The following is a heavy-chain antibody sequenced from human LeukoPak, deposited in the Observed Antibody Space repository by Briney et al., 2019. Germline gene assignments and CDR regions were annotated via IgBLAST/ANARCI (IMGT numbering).Heavy chain of an antibody. D-gene: IGHD2-15*01. CDR2: ISGSGGST. J-gene: IGHJ4*02. CDR3: AKAGWGCSGGSCYEGHFDY. CDR1: GFTFSSYA. Sequence: GGSLRLSCAASGFTFSSYAMSWVRQAPGKGLEWVSAISGSGGSTYYADSVKGRFTISRDNSKNTLYLQMSSLRAEDTAVYYCAKAGWGCSGGSCYEGHFDYWGQGTLVTVSS. V-gene: IGHV3-23*01.